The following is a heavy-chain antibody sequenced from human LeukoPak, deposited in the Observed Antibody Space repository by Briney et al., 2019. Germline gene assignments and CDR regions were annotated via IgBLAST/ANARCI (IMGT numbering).Heavy chain of an antibody. CDR1: GFTFSSYW. J-gene: IGHJ4*02. Sequence: PGGSLRLSSAASGFTFSSYWMHWVRQAPGKGLVWVSRINSDGSSTTYADSVKGRFTISRDNAKNTLYLQMNSLRAEDTAVYYCARDSKYCSGGTCRNEYWGQGTLVTVSS. CDR2: INSDGSST. CDR3: ARDSKYCSGGTCRNEY. D-gene: IGHD2-15*01. V-gene: IGHV3-74*01.